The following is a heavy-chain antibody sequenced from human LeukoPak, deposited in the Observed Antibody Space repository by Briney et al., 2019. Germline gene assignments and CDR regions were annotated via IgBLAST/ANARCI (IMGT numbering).Heavy chain of an antibody. CDR3: ARGSLKYCSSTSCYTPEYFQH. CDR2: INPSGGST. D-gene: IGHD2-2*02. Sequence: ASVKVSCKASGYTFTSYYMHWVRQAPGQGLEWMGIINPSGGSTSYAQKFQGRVTMTRDTSISTAYMELSRLRSDDTAVYYCARGSLKYCSSTSCYTPEYFQHWGQGTLVTVSS. CDR1: GYTFTSYY. J-gene: IGHJ1*01. V-gene: IGHV1-46*01.